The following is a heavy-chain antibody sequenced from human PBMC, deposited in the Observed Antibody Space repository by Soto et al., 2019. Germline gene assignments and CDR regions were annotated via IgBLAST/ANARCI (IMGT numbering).Heavy chain of an antibody. CDR3: ARAPPAAAGIMELDY. V-gene: IGHV3-13*01. D-gene: IGHD6-13*01. CDR2: IGTAGDT. CDR1: GFTFSSYD. Sequence: PGGSLRLSCAASGFTFSSYDMHWVRQATGKGLEWVSAIGTAGDTYYPGSVKGRFTISRENAKNSLYLQMNSLRAGDTAVYYCARAPPAAAGIMELDYWGQGTLVT. J-gene: IGHJ4*02.